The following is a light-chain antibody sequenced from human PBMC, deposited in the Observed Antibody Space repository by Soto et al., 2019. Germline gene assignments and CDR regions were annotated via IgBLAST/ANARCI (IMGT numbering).Light chain of an antibody. Sequence: QGVVTQSPSACGTPGQRVTISCSGTSSNIGTNYVYWYQQLPGTAPKVLIYSNDKRPSGVPDRFSGSKSGTSASLAISGLRSEDEADYYCAAWDDSLSGPLFGGGTKLTVL. CDR2: SND. J-gene: IGLJ2*01. CDR1: SSNIGTNY. V-gene: IGLV1-47*01. CDR3: AAWDDSLSGPL.